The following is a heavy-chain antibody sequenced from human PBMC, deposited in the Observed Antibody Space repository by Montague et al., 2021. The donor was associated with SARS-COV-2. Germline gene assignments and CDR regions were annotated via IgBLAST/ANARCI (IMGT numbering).Heavy chain of an antibody. D-gene: IGHD3-10*01. V-gene: IGHV4-59*03. J-gene: IGHJ4*02. CDR3: ATSLGGRYYWADYYFDY. Sequence: SETLSLTCAVTGASMSPYHWSWIRLPPGKGLEWIGNLHHSGATNYNPSLEIRVTMSVDTSKNQFSLNLISVTAADTAVYFCATSLGGRYYWADYYFDYWGQGTLVTVSA. CDR2: LHHSGAT. CDR1: GASMSPYH.